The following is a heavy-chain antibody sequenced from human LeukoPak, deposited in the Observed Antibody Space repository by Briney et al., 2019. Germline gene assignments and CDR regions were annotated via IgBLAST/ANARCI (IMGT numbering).Heavy chain of an antibody. D-gene: IGHD6-13*01. V-gene: IGHV4-34*01. CDR3: ARVGYSSSWYLDY. CDR1: GGSFSGYY. J-gene: IGHJ4*02. CDR2: INHSGST. Sequence: SETLSLTCAVYGGSFSGYYWSWIRQPPGKGLEWIGEINHSGSTNYNPSLKSRVTISVDTSKNQFSLKLSSVTAADTAVYYCARVGYSSSWYLDYWGQGTLVTVSS.